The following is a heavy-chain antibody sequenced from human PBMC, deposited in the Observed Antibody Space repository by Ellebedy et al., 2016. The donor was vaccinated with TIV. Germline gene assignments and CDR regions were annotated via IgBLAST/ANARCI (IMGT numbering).Heavy chain of an antibody. CDR2: VDPDDSET. J-gene: IGHJ4*02. CDR1: AYRFTNYW. V-gene: IGHV5-51*01. D-gene: IGHD4-11*01. Sequence: GGSLRLSXEASAYRFTNYWIGWVRQMPGKGLEWMGMVDPDDSETKYSPSFQGQVTISADKSINTAYLQWASLKASDTAIYYCARPDMTTANDWGAPNDWGQGTLVTVSS. CDR3: ARPDMTTANDWGAPND.